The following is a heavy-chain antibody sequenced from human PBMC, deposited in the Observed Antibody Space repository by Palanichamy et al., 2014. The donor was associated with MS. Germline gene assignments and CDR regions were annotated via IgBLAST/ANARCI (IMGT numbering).Heavy chain of an antibody. D-gene: IGHD3-10*01. CDR3: ARGSGYYYFDI. Sequence: QVQLVQSGAGVERPGASMKLSCKSSGFTFNNFAMHWLRLAPGQRPEWLGWIHADNGKTKYSQRFQDRVSITRDTSASTVFLELTSLTSEDTAVYYCARGSGYYYFDIWGPGTLVTVSS. J-gene: IGHJ2*01. V-gene: IGHV1-3*01. CDR1: GFTFNNFA. CDR2: IHADNGKT.